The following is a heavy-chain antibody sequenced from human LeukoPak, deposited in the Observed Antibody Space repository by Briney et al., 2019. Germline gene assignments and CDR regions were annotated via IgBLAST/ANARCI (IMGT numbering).Heavy chain of an antibody. CDR1: GGSFSGYY. D-gene: IGHD4-17*01. CDR2: INHSGST. Sequence: SETLSLTCAVYGGSFSGYYWSWIRQPPGKGLEWIGEINHSGSTNYNPSLKSRVTISVDTSKNQCSLKLSSVTAADTAVYYCAREGLAVTTGFDLWGQGTLVTVSS. CDR3: AREGLAVTTGFDL. J-gene: IGHJ5*02. V-gene: IGHV4-34*01.